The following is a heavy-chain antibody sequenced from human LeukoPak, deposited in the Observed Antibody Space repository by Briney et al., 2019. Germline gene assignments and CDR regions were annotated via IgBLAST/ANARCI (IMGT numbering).Heavy chain of an antibody. D-gene: IGHD3-10*02. J-gene: IGHJ3*02. V-gene: IGHV3-7*01. CDR1: GFTFSDFW. CDR2: MKKDGSEK. Sequence: GGSLRLSCAASGFTFSDFWMSWVRQAPGKGLEWVANMKKDGSEKYYVDSVEGRFTISRDNAKNSLYLQMSSLRAEDTAVYYCASILWLYYYGRGGAFDIWGQGTMVTVSS. CDR3: ASILWLYYYGRGGAFDI.